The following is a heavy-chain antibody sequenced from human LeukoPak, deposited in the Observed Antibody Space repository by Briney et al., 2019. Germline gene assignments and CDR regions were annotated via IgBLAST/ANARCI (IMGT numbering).Heavy chain of an antibody. CDR2: ISGFNGDT. V-gene: IGHV1-18*03. D-gene: IGHD5-18*01. J-gene: IGHJ4*02. CDR3: AREGFVRDTALDY. Sequence: ASVKISCKASGYTFTNYGLSWVRQAPGQGLEWMGWISGFNGDTNYAQNFQGRVTMTTDTSTNTAYMELRSLTPDDMAIYFCAREGFVRDTALDYWGQGTLVTVSA. CDR1: GYTFTNYG.